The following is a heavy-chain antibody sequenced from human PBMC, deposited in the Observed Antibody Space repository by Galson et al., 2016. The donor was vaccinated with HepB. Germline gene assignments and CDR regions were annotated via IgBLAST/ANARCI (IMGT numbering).Heavy chain of an antibody. D-gene: IGHD3-3*01. CDR3: AKDGAARFLEWLSGGGIDV. CDR1: GFSLSIYG. V-gene: IGHV3-30*18. Sequence: SLRLSCAASGFSLSIYGMHWVRQAPGKGLEWVAVISFDESIKHLTDSVKGRFTISRDTSTNTLFLQMSSLRPEDTAVYYCAKDGAARFLEWLSGGGIDVWGQGTTVTVSS. CDR2: ISFDESIK. J-gene: IGHJ6*02.